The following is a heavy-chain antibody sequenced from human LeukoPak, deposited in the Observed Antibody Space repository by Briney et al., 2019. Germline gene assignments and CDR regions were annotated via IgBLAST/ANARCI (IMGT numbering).Heavy chain of an antibody. CDR2: ISYDGSNK. J-gene: IGHJ6*02. V-gene: IGHV3-30-3*01. Sequence: GGSLRLSCTASGFTFSSYAMHWVRQAPGKGLEWVAVISYDGSNKYYADSVKGRFTISRDNSKNTLYLQMNSLRAEDTAVYYCARDLGPAYYYYGMDVWGQGTTVTVSS. D-gene: IGHD2-2*01. CDR3: ARDLGPAYYYYGMDV. CDR1: GFTFSSYA.